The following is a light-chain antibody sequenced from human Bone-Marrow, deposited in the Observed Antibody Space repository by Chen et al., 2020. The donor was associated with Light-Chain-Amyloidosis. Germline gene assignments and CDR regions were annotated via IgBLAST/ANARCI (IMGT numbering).Light chain of an antibody. CDR2: GNS. CDR3: QSYDSSLSGSV. CDR1: SSNIGAGYD. V-gene: IGLV1-40*01. Sequence: QYVLTQPPSVSGAPGQRGTITCTGSSSNIGAGYDVLWYQQLPVTAPKLLIFGNSNRPSGVPDRFSGSKSGTSASLAITGMQAGDEADYYCQSYDSSLSGSVFGGGTKLTVL. J-gene: IGLJ3*02.